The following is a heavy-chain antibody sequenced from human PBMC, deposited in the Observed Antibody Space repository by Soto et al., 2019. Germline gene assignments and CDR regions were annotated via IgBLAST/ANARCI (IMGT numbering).Heavy chain of an antibody. J-gene: IGHJ6*02. D-gene: IGHD6-13*01. CDR2: ISGSGDTT. V-gene: IGHV3-23*01. Sequence: GGSLRLSCAASGFTFSTYAMSWVRQAPGKGLEWVSAISGSGDTTYYANSVKGRFTISRDNSKNSLYLQMNSLRAEDTAVYYCAKASSSWDGYYYYGMDVWGPGTTVTVSS. CDR1: GFTFSTYA. CDR3: AKASSSWDGYYYYGMDV.